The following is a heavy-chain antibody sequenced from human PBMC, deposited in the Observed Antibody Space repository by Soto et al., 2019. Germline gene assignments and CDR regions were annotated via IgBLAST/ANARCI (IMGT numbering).Heavy chain of an antibody. D-gene: IGHD2-15*01. J-gene: IGHJ4*02. Sequence: GSLRLSCAASGFTFSSYSMNWVRQAPGKGLEWVSSISGGSTYYADSVQGRFTISRDNSKNALFLQMSSLRAEDTAVYYCAREGGGVYCSGGSCYGRYFDFWGQGTRVTVSS. CDR1: GFTFSSYS. CDR3: AREGGGVYCSGGSCYGRYFDF. CDR2: ISGGST. V-gene: IGHV3-21*04.